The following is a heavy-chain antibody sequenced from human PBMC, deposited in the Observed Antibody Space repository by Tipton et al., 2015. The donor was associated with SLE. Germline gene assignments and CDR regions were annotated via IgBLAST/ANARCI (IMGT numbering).Heavy chain of an antibody. CDR1: GYSISIGYH. CDR2: IFDNGNS. J-gene: IGHJ5*02. CDR3: ARGGIQLWNWFDP. V-gene: IGHV4-38-2*02. D-gene: IGHD5-18*01. Sequence: TLSLTCTVSGYSISIGYHWGWIRQSPGKGLEWIGYIFDNGNSNYDPSLKSRVTISIDTSKNQFSLKLSSVTAADTAVYYCARGGIQLWNWFDPWGQGTLVTVSS.